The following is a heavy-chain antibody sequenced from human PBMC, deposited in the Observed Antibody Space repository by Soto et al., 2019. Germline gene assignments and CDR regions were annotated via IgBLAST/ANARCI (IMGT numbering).Heavy chain of an antibody. Sequence: PGGSLRLSCAASGFTFRLYRLNWVRQAPGKGLEWVSSISDNGKYIYYADSVKGSFTISRDNAKNSLVLQMTSLRAEDTGVYYCARDVDNGKASYVYWGHGTLVTVSS. CDR3: ARDVDNGKASYVY. CDR1: GFTFRLYR. CDR2: ISDNGKYI. D-gene: IGHD1-26*01. V-gene: IGHV3-21*01. J-gene: IGHJ4*01.